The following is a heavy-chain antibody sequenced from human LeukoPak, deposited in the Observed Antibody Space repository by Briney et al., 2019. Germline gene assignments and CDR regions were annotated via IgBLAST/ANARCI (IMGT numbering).Heavy chain of an antibody. V-gene: IGHV4-59*12. CDR2: IYYSGST. CDR3: ARDPPLGYCSGGSCYYPDAFDI. Sequence: SETLSLTCTVSGGSISSYYWSWIRQPPGKGLEWIGYIYYSGSTNYNPSLKSRVTISVDTSKNQFSLKLSSVTAADTAVYYCARDPPLGYCSGGSCYYPDAFDIWGQGTMVTVSS. D-gene: IGHD2-15*01. J-gene: IGHJ3*02. CDR1: GGSISSYY.